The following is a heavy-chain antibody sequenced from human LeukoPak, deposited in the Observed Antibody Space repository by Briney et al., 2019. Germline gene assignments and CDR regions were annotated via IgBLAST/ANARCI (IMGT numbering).Heavy chain of an antibody. Sequence: PGGSLRLSCAASGFTFSGYAMNWVRQAPGKGLEWVSGISGSGAGTYHADSVKGRFTISRDNSKNTLYLQMNSLRADDMAVYYCAKMVREFYTISYYFDYWGQGTLVTVSS. D-gene: IGHD2-8*01. CDR2: ISGSGAGT. J-gene: IGHJ4*02. CDR1: GFTFSGYA. CDR3: AKMVREFYTISYYFDY. V-gene: IGHV3-23*01.